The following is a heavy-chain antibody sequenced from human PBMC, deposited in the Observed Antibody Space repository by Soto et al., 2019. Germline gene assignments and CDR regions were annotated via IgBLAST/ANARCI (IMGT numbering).Heavy chain of an antibody. CDR1: GGSISNYY. Sequence: QVQLQESGPGLVKPSETLSLTCTVSGGSISNYYWSWIRQPPGKGLEWIGYIYFSGSTNYNPSRKSRVTLSVDRSKNQFSLKLSSVTAADTAVYYCARRYGGAVDYWGQGTLVTVPS. J-gene: IGHJ4*02. D-gene: IGHD3-10*01. CDR2: IYFSGST. CDR3: ARRYGGAVDY. V-gene: IGHV4-59*08.